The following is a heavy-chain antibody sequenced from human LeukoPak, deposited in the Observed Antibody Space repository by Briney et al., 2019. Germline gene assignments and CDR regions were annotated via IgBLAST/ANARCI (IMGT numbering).Heavy chain of an antibody. V-gene: IGHV1-45*02. CDR3: ARPGRDGYDEGWFDP. Sequence: ASVKVSCKASGYTFTYRYLHWVRQAPGQALEWMGWITPFNGNTNYAQKFQDRVTITRDRSMSTAYMELSSLRSEDTAMYYCARPGRDGYDEGWFDPWGQGTLVTVSS. CDR2: ITPFNGNT. D-gene: IGHD5-24*01. J-gene: IGHJ5*02. CDR1: GYTFTYRY.